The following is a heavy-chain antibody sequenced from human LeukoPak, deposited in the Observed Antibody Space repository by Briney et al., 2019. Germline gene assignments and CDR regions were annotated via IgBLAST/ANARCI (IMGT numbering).Heavy chain of an antibody. CDR2: TYYRSKWYS. J-gene: IGHJ4*02. CDR3: ARGRPRLIRVRDGYNFFFDY. V-gene: IGHV6-1*01. D-gene: IGHD5-24*01. CDR1: GDSVSSNSAA. Sequence: SQTLSLTCAISGDSVSSNSAAWNWIRQSPSRGLEWLGRTYYRSKWYSDYVVSVKSRMTISADTSKNQFSLQLHSVTPEDTAVYYCARGRPRLIRVRDGYNFFFDYWGQGTLVTVSS.